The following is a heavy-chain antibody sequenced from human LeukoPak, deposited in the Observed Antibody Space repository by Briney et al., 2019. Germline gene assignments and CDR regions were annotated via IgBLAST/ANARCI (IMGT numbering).Heavy chain of an antibody. J-gene: IGHJ5*02. Sequence: PSETLSLTCTASGGTISSHYWSWIRQPPGKGLEWIGYIYYSGSTNYNPSLKSRVTISVDTSKNQFSLKLSSVTAADTAVYYCASHHYSSSSLWFDPWGQGTLVTVSS. D-gene: IGHD6-6*01. CDR1: GGTISSHY. CDR3: ASHHYSSSSLWFDP. V-gene: IGHV4-59*11. CDR2: IYYSGST.